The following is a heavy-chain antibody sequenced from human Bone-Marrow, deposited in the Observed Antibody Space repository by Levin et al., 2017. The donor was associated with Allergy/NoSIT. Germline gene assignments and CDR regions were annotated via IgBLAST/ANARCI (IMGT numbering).Heavy chain of an antibody. CDR1: GGSISSSNW. CDR3: ARMRAAAGTKGGFDI. CDR2: IYHSGST. J-gene: IGHJ3*02. D-gene: IGHD6-13*01. V-gene: IGHV4-4*02. Sequence: PSETLSLTCAVSGGSISSSNWWSWVRQPPGKGLEWIGEIYHSGSTNYNPSLKSRVTISVDKSKNQFSLKLSSVTAADTAVYYCARMRAAAGTKGGFDIWGQGTMVTVSS.